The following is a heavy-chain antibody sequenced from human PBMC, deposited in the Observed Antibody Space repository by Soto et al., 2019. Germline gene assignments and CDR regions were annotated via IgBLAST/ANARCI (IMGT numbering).Heavy chain of an antibody. D-gene: IGHD2-15*01. J-gene: IGHJ6*02. V-gene: IGHV1-2*04. CDR3: ARGAVETPTYYYYGMDV. Sequence: ASVKVSCKASGYTFTRYYMHWVRQAPGQGLEWMGWINPNSGGTNYAQKFQGWVTMTRDTSISTAYMELSRLRSDDTAVYYCARGAVETPTYYYYGMDVWGQGTTVTVSS. CDR2: INPNSGGT. CDR1: GYTFTRYY.